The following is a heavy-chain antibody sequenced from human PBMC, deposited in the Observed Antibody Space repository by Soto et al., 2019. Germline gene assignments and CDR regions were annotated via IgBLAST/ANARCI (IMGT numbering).Heavy chain of an antibody. CDR1: GYTFTSYG. CDR3: ARAVVEYSSGWYYFDY. CDR2: ISAYNGNT. V-gene: IGHV1-18*01. J-gene: IGHJ4*02. Sequence: APVKVSCKASGYTFTSYGISWVRQAPGQGLEWMGWISAYNGNTNYAQKLQGRVTMTTDTSTSTAYMELRSLRSDDTAVYYCARAVVEYSSGWYYFDYWGQGTLVTVSS. D-gene: IGHD6-19*01.